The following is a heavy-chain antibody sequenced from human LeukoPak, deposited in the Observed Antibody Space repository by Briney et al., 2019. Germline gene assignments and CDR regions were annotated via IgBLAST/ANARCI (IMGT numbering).Heavy chain of an antibody. Sequence: GASVKVSCKASGYTFTGYYMHWVRQAPGQGLEWMGWINPNSGGTNYAQKLQGRVTMTRDTSISTAYMELSRLRSDDTAVYYCARPVLSGAAAADFDYWGQGTLVTVSS. CDR2: INPNSGGT. CDR1: GYTFTGYY. V-gene: IGHV1-2*02. CDR3: ARPVLSGAAAADFDY. D-gene: IGHD6-13*01. J-gene: IGHJ4*02.